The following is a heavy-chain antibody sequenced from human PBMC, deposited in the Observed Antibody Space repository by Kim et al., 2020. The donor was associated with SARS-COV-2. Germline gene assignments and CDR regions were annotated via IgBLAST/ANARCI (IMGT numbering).Heavy chain of an antibody. D-gene: IGHD3-22*01. CDR3: ATDTRRVFITLSC. Sequence: YAQKFQGRVTMTEDTSTDTAYMELSSLRSEDTAVYYCATDTRRVFITLSCWGQGTLVTVSS. V-gene: IGHV1-24*01. J-gene: IGHJ4*02.